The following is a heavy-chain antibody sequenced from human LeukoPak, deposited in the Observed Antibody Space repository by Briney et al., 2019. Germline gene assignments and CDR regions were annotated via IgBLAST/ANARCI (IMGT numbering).Heavy chain of an antibody. CDR3: ARVGLNYDILTGYYSGYYFDY. V-gene: IGHV1-46*01. D-gene: IGHD3-9*01. J-gene: IGHJ4*02. CDR1: GYTFTGYY. CDR2: INPSGGST. Sequence: ASVKVSCKASGYTFTGYYMHWVRQAPGQGLEWMGIINPSGGSTSYAQKFQGRVTMTRDTSTSTVYMELSSLRSEDTAVYYCARVGLNYDILTGYYSGYYFDYWGQGTLVTVSS.